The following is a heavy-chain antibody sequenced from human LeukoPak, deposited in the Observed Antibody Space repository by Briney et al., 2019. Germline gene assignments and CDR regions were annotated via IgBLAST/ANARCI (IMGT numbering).Heavy chain of an antibody. D-gene: IGHD3-16*01. J-gene: IGHJ6*03. CDR1: GGSINNYY. CDR2: IYTSGST. CDR3: ARGGYEYYYMDV. Sequence: PSETLSLTCTVSGGSINNYYWTWIRQPAGKGLEWIGRIYTSGSTNYNPSLKSRVTMSVDTSKSQFSLKLSSVTAADTAVYYCARGGYEYYYMDVWGKGTTVTV. V-gene: IGHV4-4*07.